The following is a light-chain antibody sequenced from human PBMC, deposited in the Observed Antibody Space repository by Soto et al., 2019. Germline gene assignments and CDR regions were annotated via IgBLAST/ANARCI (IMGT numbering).Light chain of an antibody. V-gene: IGKV1-39*01. CDR1: QTVAKS. CDR2: ATS. J-gene: IGKJ1*01. CDR3: QQSYRIPRS. Sequence: DTQMTQSPSSLSASVGDRVNITCRASQTVAKSLNWYQQKPGKAPKLLIYATSHLPIGVPSRFISSASGTDFTHTITSLKPENSATYYCQQSYRIPRSFGQGTRLEVK.